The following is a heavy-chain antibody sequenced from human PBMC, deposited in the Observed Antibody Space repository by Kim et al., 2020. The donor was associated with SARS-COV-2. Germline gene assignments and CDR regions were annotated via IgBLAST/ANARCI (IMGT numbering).Heavy chain of an antibody. J-gene: IGHJ4*02. Sequence: SETLSLTCTVSGGSISSGGYYWSWIRQHPGKGLEWIGYIYYSGSTYYNPSLKSRVTISVDTSKNQFSLKLSSVTAADTAVYYCATMGATTPGYWGQGTLVTVSS. V-gene: IGHV4-31*03. D-gene: IGHD1-26*01. CDR1: GGSISSGGYY. CDR3: ATMGATTPGY. CDR2: IYYSGST.